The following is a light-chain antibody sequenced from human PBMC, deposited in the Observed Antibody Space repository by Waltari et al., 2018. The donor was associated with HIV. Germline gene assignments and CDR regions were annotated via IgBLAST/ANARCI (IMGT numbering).Light chain of an antibody. V-gene: IGLV3-19*01. Sequence: SSELTQDPAVSVALGQTVRIHSQGDSLRSYYPSWYQQKPGQAPVLVIYGKNNLPSGIPDRFSGSSSGNTASLTITGAQAEDEADYYCNSRDSSGNHLVFGGGTKLTVL. J-gene: IGLJ2*01. CDR3: NSRDSSGNHLV. CDR2: GKN. CDR1: SLRSYY.